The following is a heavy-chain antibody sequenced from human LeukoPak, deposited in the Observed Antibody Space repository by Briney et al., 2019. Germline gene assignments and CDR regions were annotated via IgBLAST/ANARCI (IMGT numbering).Heavy chain of an antibody. Sequence: ASVKVSCKASGYTFTSYDINWVRQATGQGLEWMGWMNPNSGNTGYAQKFQGRVTMTRNTSISTAYMELSSLRSEDTAVYYCAKVHRYCSSTSCYLTSIAAAGTRGYYYGMDVWGQGTTVTVSS. J-gene: IGHJ6*02. V-gene: IGHV1-8*01. CDR3: AKVHRYCSSTSCYLTSIAAAGTRGYYYGMDV. CDR2: MNPNSGNT. D-gene: IGHD2-2*01. CDR1: GYTFTSYD.